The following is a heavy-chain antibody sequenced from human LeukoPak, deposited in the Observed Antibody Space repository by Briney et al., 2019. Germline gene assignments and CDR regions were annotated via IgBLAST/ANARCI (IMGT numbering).Heavy chain of an antibody. CDR2: IKEDGRDI. J-gene: IGHJ4*02. V-gene: IGHV3-7*01. CDR1: QFSISYDW. CDR3: VRGSGWFFGL. D-gene: IGHD6-19*01. Sequence: GGSLRLSCAASQFSISYDWMHWVRQAPGKGLEWVASIKEDGRDIHYLDSVKGRFSISRDDAKNSLYLEMNTLRAEDTAVYYCVRGSGWFFGLWGQGSLVTVSS.